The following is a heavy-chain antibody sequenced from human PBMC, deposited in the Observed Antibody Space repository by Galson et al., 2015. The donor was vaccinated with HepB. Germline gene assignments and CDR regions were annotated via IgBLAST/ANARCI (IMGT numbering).Heavy chain of an antibody. Sequence: SLRLSCAASGFTFSDYWMNWVRQAPGKGLEWVAMIKKDGSQKYFVDSVKGRFTISRDNAKNSLYLQMNSLRAGDTAVYYCARGNLNGFDIWGQGTMVTVSS. CDR2: IKKDGSQK. J-gene: IGHJ3*02. CDR3: ARGNLNGFDI. V-gene: IGHV3-7*01. CDR1: GFTFSDYW.